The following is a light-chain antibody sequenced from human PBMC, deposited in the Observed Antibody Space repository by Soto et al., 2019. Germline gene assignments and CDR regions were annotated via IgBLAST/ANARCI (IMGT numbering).Light chain of an antibody. J-gene: IGLJ1*01. V-gene: IGLV1-40*01. CDR2: SNT. Sequence: QSVLTQPPSVSGAPGQTVTISCTGSSSNIGGGFDVHWYQQVPGTATNLVLYSNTARPAGAPDRFSGSRSGSSGYLASTGLQHDDEAEYYCPSYDSGVTDSVFGTGTKLTVL. CDR3: PSYDSGVTDSV. CDR1: SSNIGGGFD.